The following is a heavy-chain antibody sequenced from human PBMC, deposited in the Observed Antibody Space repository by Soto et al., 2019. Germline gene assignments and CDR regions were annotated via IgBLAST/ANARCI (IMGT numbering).Heavy chain of an antibody. Sequence: HPGGSLRLSCAASGFTFRNYGMNWVRQAPGKGLEWVSYIGIGSSTTYYADSVKGRFTISRDNAKNSLYLQMNSLRAEDTAVYYCARDQLYYIDSCGRPLNVFAVSGQGTMVTVSS. D-gene: IGHD3-22*01. J-gene: IGHJ3*01. CDR1: GFTFRNYG. CDR2: IGIGSSTT. V-gene: IGHV3-48*01. CDR3: ARDQLYYIDSCGRPLNVFAV.